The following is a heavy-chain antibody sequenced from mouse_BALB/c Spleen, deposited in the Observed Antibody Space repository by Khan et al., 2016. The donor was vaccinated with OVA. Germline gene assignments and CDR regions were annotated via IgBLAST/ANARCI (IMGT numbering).Heavy chain of an antibody. CDR1: GFSLTSYC. Sequence: QVQLKQSGPGLVAPSQSLSITCTVSGFSLTSYCVHWVRQPPGKGLEWLGVIWAGGSTNYYSALLSRLSISKDNSKSQVFLKMNSLQTDDTAMYYCARDTTVESYWYFDVWGAGTTVTVSS. CDR3: ARDTTVESYWYFDV. CDR2: IWAGGST. V-gene: IGHV2-9*02. D-gene: IGHD1-1*01. J-gene: IGHJ1*01.